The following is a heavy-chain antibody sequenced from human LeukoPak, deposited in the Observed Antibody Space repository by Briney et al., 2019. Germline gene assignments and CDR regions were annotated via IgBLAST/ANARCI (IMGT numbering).Heavy chain of an antibody. CDR1: GGTFSSYA. D-gene: IGHD5-18*01. CDR2: IIPILGIA. V-gene: IGHV1-69*04. Sequence: SVKVSCKASGGTFSSYAISWVRQAPGQGLEWMGRIIPILGIANYAQKFQGRVTITADKSTSTAYMELSSLRSEDTAVYYCARARGRIQQFYYFDYRGQGTLVTVSS. CDR3: ARARGRIQQFYYFDY. J-gene: IGHJ4*02.